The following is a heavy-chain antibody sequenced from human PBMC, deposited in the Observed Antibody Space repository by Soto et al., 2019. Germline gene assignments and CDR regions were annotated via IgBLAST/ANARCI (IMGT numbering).Heavy chain of an antibody. J-gene: IGHJ2*01. CDR3: ARDHTTHCISTSCPNWYFDL. CDR1: GFTFSSYD. CDR2: IGTAGDT. Sequence: EVQLVESGGGLVQPGGSLRLSCAASGFTFSSYDMHWVRQATGKGLEWVSAIGTAGDTYYPGSVKGRFTISRENAKNSLYLQMNSLRAGDTAVYYCARDHTTHCISTSCPNWYFDLWGRGTLVTVSS. V-gene: IGHV3-13*01. D-gene: IGHD2-2*01.